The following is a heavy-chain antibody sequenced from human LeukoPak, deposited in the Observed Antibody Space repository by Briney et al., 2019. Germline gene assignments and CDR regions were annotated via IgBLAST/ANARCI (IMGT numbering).Heavy chain of an antibody. CDR2: LNPNTGGT. V-gene: IGHV1-2*02. D-gene: IGHD3-10*01. CDR1: GYSFTGYY. Sequence: ASVKVSCKASGYSFTGYYMHWVRQAPVQGLEWMGWLNPNTGGTNYAQKFQGRVTMTRYTSISTGYMELGRLTSDDTAVYYCARGDGSGNSYGLIHDHWGQGTLVIVSS. CDR3: ARGDGSGNSYGLIHDH. J-gene: IGHJ4*02.